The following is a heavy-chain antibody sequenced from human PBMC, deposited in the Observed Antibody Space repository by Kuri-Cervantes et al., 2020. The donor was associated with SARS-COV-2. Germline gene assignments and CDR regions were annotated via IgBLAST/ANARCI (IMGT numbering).Heavy chain of an antibody. V-gene: IGHV4-61*05. CDR2: IYYSGST. CDR3: ARDSYYYYGMDV. CDR1: GGSISSSSYY. Sequence: GSLRLSCTVSGGSISSSSYYWGWIRQPPGKGLEWIGYIYYSGSTNYNPSLKSRVTISVDTSKNQFSLKLSSVTAADTAVYYCARDSYYYYGMDVWGQGTTVTVSS. J-gene: IGHJ6*02.